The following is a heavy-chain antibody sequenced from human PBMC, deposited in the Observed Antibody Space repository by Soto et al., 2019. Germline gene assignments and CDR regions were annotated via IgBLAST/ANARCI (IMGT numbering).Heavy chain of an antibody. D-gene: IGHD3-16*01. J-gene: IGHJ4*02. V-gene: IGHV3-23*01. CDR3: AKGGGSFDY. CDR2: ISGGGGGT. CDR1: GFTFSNNA. Sequence: EVHLLESGGGLVQPGGSLRLSCAASGFTFSNNAMSWVRQAPGKGLEWVSAISGGGGGTHYADSVKGRFTISRDNSKNTLYPQLNSLRADDPAVYFCAKGGGSFDYWGQGTLVTVSS.